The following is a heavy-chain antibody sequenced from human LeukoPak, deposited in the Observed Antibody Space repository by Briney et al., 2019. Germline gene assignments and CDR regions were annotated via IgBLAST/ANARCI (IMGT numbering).Heavy chain of an antibody. D-gene: IGHD2-15*01. CDR3: ARDLDIVVVAAARDAFDI. CDR2: ISAYNGNT. Sequence: ASVKVSCKASGHTFTSYAISWVRQAPGQGLEWMGWISAYNGNTIYAQKLQGRVTMTTDTSTSTAYMELRSLRSDDTAVYYCARDLDIVVVAAARDAFDIWGQGTMVTDSS. V-gene: IGHV1-18*01. CDR1: GHTFTSYA. J-gene: IGHJ3*02.